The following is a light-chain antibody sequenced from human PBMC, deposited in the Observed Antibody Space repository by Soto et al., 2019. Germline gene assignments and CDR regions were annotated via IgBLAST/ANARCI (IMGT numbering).Light chain of an antibody. CDR2: KAP. CDR3: QQYNILWT. Sequence: DIQMTQSPSTLSASVGDRVTITCRASQSISSWLAWYQQKPGKAPKLLIYKAPTLEGGVPSRFSGSGSGTEFTLTVSSLQPDDFATYYCQQYNILWTFGQGTKVDIK. V-gene: IGKV1-5*03. J-gene: IGKJ1*01. CDR1: QSISSW.